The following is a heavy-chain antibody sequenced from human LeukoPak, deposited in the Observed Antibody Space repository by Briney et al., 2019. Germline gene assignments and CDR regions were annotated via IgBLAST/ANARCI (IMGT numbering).Heavy chain of an antibody. Sequence: GGSLRLSCAASGFTFSSYSMNWVRQAPGKGLEWVAVISLAGTTKYYADSVKGRFSISRDNAKSTLSLQMSSLRPGDTAVYYCAREYCAGASCYWYYFDYWGQGTLVTVSS. CDR3: AREYCAGASCYWYYFDY. CDR2: ISLAGTTK. D-gene: IGHD2-15*01. CDR1: GFTFSSYS. V-gene: IGHV3-30*03. J-gene: IGHJ4*02.